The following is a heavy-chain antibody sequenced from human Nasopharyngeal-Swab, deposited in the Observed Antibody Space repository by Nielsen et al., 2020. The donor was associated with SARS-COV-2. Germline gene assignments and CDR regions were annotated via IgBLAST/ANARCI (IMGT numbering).Heavy chain of an antibody. Sequence: WVRQAPRQGLEWMGGFDPEDGETIYAQKFQGRVTMTEDTSTDTAYMELSSLRSEDTAVYYCATVNVVTATLRHYYYMDVWGKGTTVTVSS. V-gene: IGHV1-24*01. CDR3: ATVNVVTATLRHYYYMDV. CDR2: FDPEDGET. D-gene: IGHD4-23*01. J-gene: IGHJ6*03.